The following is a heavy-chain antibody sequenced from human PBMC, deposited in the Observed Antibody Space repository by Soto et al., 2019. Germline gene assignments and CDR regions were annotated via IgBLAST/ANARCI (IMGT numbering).Heavy chain of an antibody. V-gene: IGHV4-59*08. CDR3: ARGVRGVIAFDI. D-gene: IGHD3-10*01. CDR2: IYYSGST. J-gene: IGHJ3*02. Sequence: QVQLQESGPGLVKPSETLSLTCTVSGGSISSYYWSWIRQPPGKGLEWIGYIYYSGSTNYNPSLKSRDTISVDTSKNQFSLKLSSVTAADTAVYYCARGVRGVIAFDIWGQGTMVTVSS. CDR1: GGSISSYY.